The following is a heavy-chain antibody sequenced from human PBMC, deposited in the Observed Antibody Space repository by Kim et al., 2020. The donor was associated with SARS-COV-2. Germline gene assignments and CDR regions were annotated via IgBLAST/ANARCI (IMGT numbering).Heavy chain of an antibody. Sequence: ASVKVSCKASGYTFTSYYMHWVRQAPGQGLEWMGIINPSGGSTSYAQKFQGRVTMTRDTSTSTVYMELSSLRSEDTAVYYCARKSSYDYGVIGVDYWGQGTLVTVSS. D-gene: IGHD4-17*01. CDR3: ARKSSYDYGVIGVDY. J-gene: IGHJ4*02. V-gene: IGHV1-46*01. CDR2: INPSGGST. CDR1: GYTFTSYY.